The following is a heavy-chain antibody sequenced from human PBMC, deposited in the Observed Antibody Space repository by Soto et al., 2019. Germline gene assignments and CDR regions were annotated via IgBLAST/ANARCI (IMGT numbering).Heavy chain of an antibody. CDR1: GFAFRNYG. D-gene: IGHD3-9*01. CDR2: ISGSGGST. CDR3: AKDTFDVPPVFDY. Sequence: EVQLLGSGGGLVHPGGSLRLSCAASGFAFRNYGMSWVRQAPGKGLKWVSTISGSGGSTYYADSVKGRFTISRDNSKNTLYLQMNSLRAEDTAIYYCAKDTFDVPPVFDYWGQGTLVTVSA. J-gene: IGHJ4*02. V-gene: IGHV3-23*01.